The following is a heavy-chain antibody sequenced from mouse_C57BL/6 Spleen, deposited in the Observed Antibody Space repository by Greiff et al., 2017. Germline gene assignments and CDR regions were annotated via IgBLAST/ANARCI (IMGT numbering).Heavy chain of an antibody. CDR2: IWSDGST. D-gene: IGHD1-1*01. CDR1: GFSLTSYG. J-gene: IGHJ4*01. Sequence: VKLMESGPGLVAPSQSLSITCTVSGFSLTSYGVHWVRQPPGKGLEWLVVIWSDGSTTYNSALKSRLSISKDNSKSQVFLKMNSLQTDDTAMYYCARQGGSSPYAMDYWGQGTSVTVSS. V-gene: IGHV2-6-1*01. CDR3: ARQGGSSPYAMDY.